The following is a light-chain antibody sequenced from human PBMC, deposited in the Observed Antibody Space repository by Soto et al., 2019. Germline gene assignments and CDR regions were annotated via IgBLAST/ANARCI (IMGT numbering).Light chain of an antibody. Sequence: EIVLTQSPATLYLSPGDRATLSCRASQRVSSYLAWYQQKPCQAPRLLIYDASNRAAGFPARFSGSGSGTDFTLTITSLEPEDFAVYYCQQRSDWPSTFGGGTKVEIK. CDR2: DAS. CDR1: QRVSSY. J-gene: IGKJ4*01. CDR3: QQRSDWPST. V-gene: IGKV3-11*01.